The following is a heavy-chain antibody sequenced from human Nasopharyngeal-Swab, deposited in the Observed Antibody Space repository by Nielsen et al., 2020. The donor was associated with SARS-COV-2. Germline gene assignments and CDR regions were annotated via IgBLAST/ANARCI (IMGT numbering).Heavy chain of an antibody. CDR1: GGSISSYY. V-gene: IGHV4-59*01. CDR2: IYYSGST. D-gene: IGHD6-13*01. J-gene: IGHJ6*02. Sequence: LSCTVSGGSISSYYWSWIRQPPGKGPEWIGYIYYSGSTNYNPSLKSRVTISVDTSKNQFSLKLSSVTAADTAVYYCARDRPAAADSNYYYGMDVWGQGTTVTVSS. CDR3: ARDRPAAADSNYYYGMDV.